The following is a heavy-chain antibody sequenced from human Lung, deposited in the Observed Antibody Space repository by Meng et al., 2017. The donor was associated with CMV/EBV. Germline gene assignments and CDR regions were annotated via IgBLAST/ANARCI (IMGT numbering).Heavy chain of an antibody. D-gene: IGHD3-10*01. V-gene: IGHV1-3*01. CDR2: INAGNGNT. CDR1: DYTFTGYG. J-gene: IGHJ4*02. CDR3: ARDQGAWFGEAPRFDY. Sequence: QVQPGQSGPEGKKPGASVKVSCKASDYTFTGYGVSWVRQAPGQRLEWMGWINAGNGNTKYSQKFQGRVTITRDTSASTAYMELSSLRSEDTAVYYCARDQGAWFGEAPRFDYWGQGTLVTVSS.